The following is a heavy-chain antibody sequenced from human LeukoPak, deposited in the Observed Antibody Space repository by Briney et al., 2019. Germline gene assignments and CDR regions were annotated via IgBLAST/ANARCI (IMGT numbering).Heavy chain of an antibody. CDR1: GFTFSSYA. CDR3: AKGDDYGANTRLPKYNWFDP. Sequence: EGSLRLSCAASGFTFSSYAMHWVRQAPGKGLEWVAFIRYDGNNKNYADSAKGRFTISRDNSKDTLYLQMNSLRAEDTAVYYCAKGDDYGANTRLPKYNWFDPWGQGTLVTVSS. D-gene: IGHD4-23*01. CDR2: IRYDGNNK. J-gene: IGHJ5*02. V-gene: IGHV3-30*02.